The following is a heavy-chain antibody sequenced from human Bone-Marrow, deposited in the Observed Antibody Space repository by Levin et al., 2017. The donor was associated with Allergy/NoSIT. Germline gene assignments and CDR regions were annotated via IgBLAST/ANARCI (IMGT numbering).Heavy chain of an antibody. D-gene: IGHD3/OR15-3a*01. CDR1: GVAVSRNY. J-gene: IGHJ6*02. CDR3: ARVDTYDYYYGLDV. V-gene: IGHV3-66*01. Sequence: PAASVKVSCAVSGVAVSRNYMSWVRQSPGKGLEYVSILYSGGNTYYADSVTGRFTISRDNSKNILYLQMNSLRVEDTAIYYCARVDTYDYYYGLDVWGQGTTVTVSS. CDR2: LYSGGNT.